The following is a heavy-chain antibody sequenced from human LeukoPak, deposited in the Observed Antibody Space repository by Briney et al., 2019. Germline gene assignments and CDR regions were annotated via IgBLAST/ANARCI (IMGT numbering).Heavy chain of an antibody. J-gene: IGHJ4*02. D-gene: IGHD4-17*01. V-gene: IGHV3-74*01. Sequence: GGSLRLSCAASGFTFNSYWMNWVRQAPGKGLVWVSRINVDGSSRGYADSVEGRFSISRDNAKKTVYLQMNSLRAEDTAVYYCGRVPIYGVQAFDSWGQGILVTVSS. CDR3: GRVPIYGVQAFDS. CDR2: INVDGSSR. CDR1: GFTFNSYW.